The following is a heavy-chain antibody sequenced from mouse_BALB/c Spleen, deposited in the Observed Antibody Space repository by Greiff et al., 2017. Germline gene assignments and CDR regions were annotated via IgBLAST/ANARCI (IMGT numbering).Heavy chain of an antibody. CDR2: INPSSGYT. D-gene: IGHD1-1*01. Sequence: VKLMESGAELARPGASVKMSCKASGYTFTSYTMHWVNQRPGQGLEWIGYINPSSGYTNYNQKFKDKATLTADKSSSTAYMQLSSLTSEDSAVYYCARPYYYGSSYYAMDYWGQGTSVTVSS. J-gene: IGHJ4*01. CDR3: ARPYYYGSSYYAMDY. V-gene: IGHV1-4*01. CDR1: GYTFTSYT.